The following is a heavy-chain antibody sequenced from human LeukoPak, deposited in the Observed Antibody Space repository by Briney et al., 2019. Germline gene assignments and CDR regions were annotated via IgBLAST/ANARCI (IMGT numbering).Heavy chain of an antibody. CDR1: GYGFTNYW. CDR3: ARRRTGDFDY. D-gene: IGHD1-26*01. V-gene: IGHV5-51*01. J-gene: IGHJ4*02. CDR2: IYPGNSDT. Sequence: GESLKISCKGSGYGFTNYWIGWVRQVPGKGLEWMGIIYPGNSDTRYSPAFQGQVTISADKSITTAYLQWSSLGASDTAIYYCARRRTGDFDYWGQGTLVTVSS.